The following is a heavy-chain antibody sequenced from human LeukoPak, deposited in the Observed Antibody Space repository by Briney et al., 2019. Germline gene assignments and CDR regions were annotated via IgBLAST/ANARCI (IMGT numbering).Heavy chain of an antibody. J-gene: IGHJ4*02. Sequence: PGGSLRLSCAASGFTFSNYNMNWVRQAPGKRLWRGSYISSTRRTIYYAESVKGGVTISTENAKNSLFLQMNRMRDEDTGVYYCARGSEGYSSGRYGRYFDYWGQGTLVTVSS. CDR1: GFTFSNYN. CDR2: ISSTRRTI. V-gene: IGHV3-48*02. D-gene: IGHD6-19*01. CDR3: ARGSEGYSSGRYGRYFDY.